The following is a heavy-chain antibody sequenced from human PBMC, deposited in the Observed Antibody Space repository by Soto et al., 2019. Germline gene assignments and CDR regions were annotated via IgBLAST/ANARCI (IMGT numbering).Heavy chain of an antibody. V-gene: IGHV3-23*01. J-gene: IGHJ5*02. D-gene: IGHD5-12*01. Sequence: EVQLLESGGGLVQPGGSLRLSCAASGFTFSTNSMTWVRQAPGKGLEWVCGISRGGDSTHYADSVKGRFTISRDNSKNMVYLQMNSLTADDTAVYFCSKWDGYGDQWGQGTLVTVSS. CDR3: SKWDGYGDQ. CDR2: ISRGGDST. CDR1: GFTFSTNS.